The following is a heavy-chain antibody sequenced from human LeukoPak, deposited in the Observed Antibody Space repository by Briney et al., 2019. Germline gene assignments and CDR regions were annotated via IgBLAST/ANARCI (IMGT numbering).Heavy chain of an antibody. CDR1: GGSFSGYY. CDR3: ARGITMVRGEEDFDY. J-gene: IGHJ4*02. D-gene: IGHD3-10*01. Sequence: SETLSLTCAVYGGSFSGYYWSWIRQPPGKGLEWIGETNHSGSTNYNPFLKSRVTISVDTSKNQFSLKLSSVTAADTAVYYCARGITMVRGEEDFDYWGQGTLVTVSS. V-gene: IGHV4-34*01. CDR2: TNHSGST.